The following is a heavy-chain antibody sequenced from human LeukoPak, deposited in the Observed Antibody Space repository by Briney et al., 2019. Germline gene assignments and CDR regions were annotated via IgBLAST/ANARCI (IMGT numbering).Heavy chain of an antibody. CDR2: ISSSSSYI. V-gene: IGHV3-21*01. Sequence: GGSLRLSCAASGLTFSSYSMNWVRQAPGKGLEWVSSISSSSSYIYYADSVKGRFTISRDNAKNPLYLQMNSLRAEDTAVYYCATLSDYGDLSFDYWGQGTLVTVSS. J-gene: IGHJ4*02. D-gene: IGHD4-17*01. CDR3: ATLSDYGDLSFDY. CDR1: GLTFSSYS.